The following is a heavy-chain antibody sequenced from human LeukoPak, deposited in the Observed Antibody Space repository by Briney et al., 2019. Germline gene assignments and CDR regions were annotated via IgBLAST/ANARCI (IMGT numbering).Heavy chain of an antibody. CDR2: IYYSGST. D-gene: IGHD6-19*01. V-gene: IGHV4-59*01. Sequence: SETLSLTCTVSGGSISGYYWSWIRQPPGKGLEWIGYIYYSGSTNHNPSLESRVTISIDTSKNQFSLKLSSVTAADTAVYYCAKQWLATPGAFDIWGQGTMVTVSS. CDR1: GGSISGYY. CDR3: AKQWLATPGAFDI. J-gene: IGHJ3*02.